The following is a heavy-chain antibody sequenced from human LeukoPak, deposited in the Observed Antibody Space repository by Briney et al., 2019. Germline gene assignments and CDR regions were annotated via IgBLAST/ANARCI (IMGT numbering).Heavy chain of an antibody. D-gene: IGHD1-14*01. CDR1: GFTFTSYW. CDR2: IKQDGSEK. CDR3: ARDPDRDGVDY. J-gene: IGHJ4*02. V-gene: IGHV3-7*01. Sequence: GGSLRLSCAASGFTFTSYWMNWVRQAPGMGLEWVANIKQDGSEKYYVDSVKGRFTISRDNAKNSLYLQMNSLRAEDTAVYYCARDPDRDGVDYWGQGTPVTVSS.